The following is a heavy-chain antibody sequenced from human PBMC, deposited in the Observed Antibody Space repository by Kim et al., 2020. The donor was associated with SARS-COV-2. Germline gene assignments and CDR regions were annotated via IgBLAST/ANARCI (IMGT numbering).Heavy chain of an antibody. V-gene: IGHV1-18*01. CDR3: ARDLGSSSSVIAFDI. D-gene: IGHD6-6*01. J-gene: IGHJ3*02. Sequence: QKLQGRVTMTTDTSTSTAYMELRSLGSDDTAVYYCARDLGSSSSVIAFDIWGQGTMVTVSS.